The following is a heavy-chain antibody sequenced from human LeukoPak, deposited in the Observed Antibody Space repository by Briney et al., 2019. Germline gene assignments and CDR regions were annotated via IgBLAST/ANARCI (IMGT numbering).Heavy chain of an antibody. J-gene: IGHJ5*02. Sequence: ASVKVSCKASGYTFTSYAMHWVRQAPGQRLEWMGWINAGNGNTKYSQKFQGRVTITRDTSASTAYMELSSLRSEDTAVYYCAREGIAAARFDPWGQGTLVTVFS. CDR3: AREGIAAARFDP. CDR2: INAGNGNT. D-gene: IGHD6-13*01. V-gene: IGHV1-3*01. CDR1: GYTFTSYA.